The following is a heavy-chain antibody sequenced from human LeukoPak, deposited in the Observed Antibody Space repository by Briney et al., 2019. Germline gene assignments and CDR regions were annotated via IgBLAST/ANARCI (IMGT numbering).Heavy chain of an antibody. CDR2: IYYNGST. J-gene: IGHJ4*03. V-gene: IGHV4-59*01. Sequence: SETLSLTCTVSGGSISSYYWSWIRQPPGKGLEWIGYIYYNGSTNYNPSLKSRVTISVDTSKNQFSLKLSSVTAADTAVYYCARENCSGGSCYSDYWGQGTLVTVS. CDR1: GGSISSYY. CDR3: ARENCSGGSCYSDY. D-gene: IGHD2-15*01.